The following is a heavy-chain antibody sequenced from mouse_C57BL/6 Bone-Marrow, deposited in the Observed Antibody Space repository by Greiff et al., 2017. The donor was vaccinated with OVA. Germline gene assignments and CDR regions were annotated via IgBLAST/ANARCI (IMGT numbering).Heavy chain of an antibody. J-gene: IGHJ1*03. Sequence: EVQLQQSGPVLVKPGASVKMSCKASGYTFTDYYMNWVKQSHGKSLEWIGVINPYNGGTSYNQKFKGKATLTVDKSSSTAYMELNSLTSEDSAVYYCARGGSYWYFEVWGTGTTVTVSS. CDR2: INPYNGGT. V-gene: IGHV1-19*01. D-gene: IGHD1-1*01. CDR3: ARGGSYWYFEV. CDR1: GYTFTDYY.